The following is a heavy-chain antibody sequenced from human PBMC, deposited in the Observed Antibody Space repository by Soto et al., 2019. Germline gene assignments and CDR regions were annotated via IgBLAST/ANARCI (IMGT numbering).Heavy chain of an antibody. V-gene: IGHV1-46*01. D-gene: IGHD3-10*01. CDR2: FKPTGGGST. Sequence: GASVTVSCKPSGYTFSGYYVHWVRQAPGQGLEWMGVFKPTGGGSTSYAQRFQGRVTVTRDTSTSTVYMELGSLRLDDTAVYCCASDYGSGVEMDVWGQGTRVTVSS. CDR3: ASDYGSGVEMDV. CDR1: GYTFSGYY. J-gene: IGHJ6*02.